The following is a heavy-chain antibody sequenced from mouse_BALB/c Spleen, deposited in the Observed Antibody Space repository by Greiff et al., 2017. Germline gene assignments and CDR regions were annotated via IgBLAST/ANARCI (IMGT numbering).Heavy chain of an antibody. CDR1: GFTFSSYG. CDR3: ARLVITYYFDY. CDR2: ISSGGSYT. D-gene: IGHD2-4*01. Sequence: EVKLMESGGDLVKPGGSLKLSCAASGFTFSSYGMSWVRQTPDKRLEWVATISSGGSYTYYPDSVKGRFTISRDNAKNTLYLQMSSLKSEDTAMYYCARLVITYYFDYWGQGTTLTVSS. V-gene: IGHV5-6*01. J-gene: IGHJ2*01.